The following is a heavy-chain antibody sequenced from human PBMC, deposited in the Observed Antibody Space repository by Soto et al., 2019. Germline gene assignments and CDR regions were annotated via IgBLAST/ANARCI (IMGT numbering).Heavy chain of an antibody. Sequence: QVQLVESGGGVVQPGRSLRLSCAASGFTFSSYAMLWVRQAPGKGLEGVAVISYDGSNKYYADSVKGRFTISRDNSKNTLYLQMNSLRAEDTAVYYCARPLWRDDYNWGYFDLWGRGTLVTVSS. CDR1: GFTFSSYA. J-gene: IGHJ2*01. CDR3: ARPLWRDDYNWGYFDL. D-gene: IGHD4-4*01. CDR2: ISYDGSNK. V-gene: IGHV3-30-3*01.